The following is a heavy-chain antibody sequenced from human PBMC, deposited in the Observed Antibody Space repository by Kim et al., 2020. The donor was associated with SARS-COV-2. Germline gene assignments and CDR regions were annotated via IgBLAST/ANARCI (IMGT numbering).Heavy chain of an antibody. CDR1: GFTFTSSA. Sequence: SVKVSCKASGFTFTSSAVQWVRQARGQRLEWIGWIVVGSGNTNYAQKFQERVTITRDMSTSTAYMELSSLRSEDTAVYYCAAPGGSLLWFGELTLDYWGQGTLVTVSS. CDR2: IVVGSGNT. CDR3: AAPGGSLLWFGELTLDY. J-gene: IGHJ4*02. V-gene: IGHV1-58*01. D-gene: IGHD3-10*01.